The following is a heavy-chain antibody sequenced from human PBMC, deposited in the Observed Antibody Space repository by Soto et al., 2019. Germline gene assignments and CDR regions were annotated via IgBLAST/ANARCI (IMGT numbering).Heavy chain of an antibody. CDR1: GFSFSSSG. J-gene: IGHJ4*02. Sequence: QVQLVESGGGVVQPGRSLRLSCVASGFSFSSSGMHWVRQAPGKGLQWVAVIWHDGGNKYNADSVKGRFSISRDNSKNTIYLQMNSLRVEDTAVYYCARGNWKYGYFAYWGQGTLVTVSS. CDR3: ARGNWKYGYFAY. D-gene: IGHD1-7*01. CDR2: IWHDGGNK. V-gene: IGHV3-33*01.